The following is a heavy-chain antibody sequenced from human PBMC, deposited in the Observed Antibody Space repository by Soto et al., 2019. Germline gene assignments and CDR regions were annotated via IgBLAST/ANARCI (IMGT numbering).Heavy chain of an antibody. CDR2: IYYSGST. V-gene: IGHV4-59*01. Sequence: SETLSLTCTVSGGSISSYYWSWIRQPPGKGLEWIGYIYYSGSTNYNPSLKSRVTISVDTSKNQFSLKLSSVTAADTAVYYCAATGYSSGWYYFDYWGQGTLVTVSS. CDR1: GGSISSYY. D-gene: IGHD6-19*01. J-gene: IGHJ4*02. CDR3: AATGYSSGWYYFDY.